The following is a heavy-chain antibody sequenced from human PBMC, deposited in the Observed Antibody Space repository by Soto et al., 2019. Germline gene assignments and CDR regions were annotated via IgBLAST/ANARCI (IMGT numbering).Heavy chain of an antibody. CDR2: ISAYNGDT. Sequence: QAQLVQSGGEVKKPGASVKVSCRASGHTFTSYGYAWVRQAPGQGLEWMGWISAYNGDTNYAQKFQDRVTLTTDTSTTTAHMELRNLGSDDTAVYYCARSGAYCTSITCLFDSFWGLGTLVTVSS. CDR1: GHTFTSYG. V-gene: IGHV1-18*01. J-gene: IGHJ4*02. D-gene: IGHD2-8*01. CDR3: ARSGAYCTSITCLFDSF.